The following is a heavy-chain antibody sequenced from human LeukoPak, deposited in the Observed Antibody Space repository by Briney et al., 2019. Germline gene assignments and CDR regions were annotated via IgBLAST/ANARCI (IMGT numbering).Heavy chain of an antibody. V-gene: IGHV4-59*01. CDR2: IYYSGST. Sequence: SETLFLTCTVSGGSISSYYWSRIRQPPGKGLEWIGYIYYSGSTNYNPSLKSRVTISVDTSKNQFSLKLSSVTAADTAVYYCARDRTAAAVFEYWGQGTLVTASS. J-gene: IGHJ4*02. CDR3: ARDRTAAAVFEY. D-gene: IGHD6-13*01. CDR1: GGSISSYY.